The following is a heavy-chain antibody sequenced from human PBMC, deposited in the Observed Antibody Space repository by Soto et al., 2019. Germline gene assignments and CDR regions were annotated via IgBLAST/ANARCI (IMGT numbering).Heavy chain of an antibody. V-gene: IGHV1-69*18. D-gene: IGHD1-1*01. CDR1: GGTFSTYT. Sequence: QVHLVQSGAEVRKPGSSVKVSCKTSGGTFSTYTIYWVRQAPGQGLEWMGRIIPLFGTTKYAQNFQDRVTIPAEEYTSTTYMELSSLGPEDTAVYYCARRLNDRANEGFDVWGEGAAVTVSA. CDR2: IIPLFGTT. CDR3: ARRLNDRANEGFDV. J-gene: IGHJ3*01.